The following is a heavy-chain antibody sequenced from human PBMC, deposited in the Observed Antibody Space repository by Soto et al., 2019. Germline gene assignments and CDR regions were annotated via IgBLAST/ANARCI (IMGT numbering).Heavy chain of an antibody. CDR2: IRSKANSYAT. J-gene: IGHJ6*03. V-gene: IGHV3-73*01. CDR3: TRLVGDYYYYYYMDV. CDR1: GFTFSGSA. Sequence: GGSLRLSCAASGFTFSGSAMHWVRRASGKGLEWVGRIRSKANSYATAYAASVKGRFTISRDDSKNTAYLQMNSLKTEDTAVYYCTRLVGDYYYYYYMDVWGKGTTVTV.